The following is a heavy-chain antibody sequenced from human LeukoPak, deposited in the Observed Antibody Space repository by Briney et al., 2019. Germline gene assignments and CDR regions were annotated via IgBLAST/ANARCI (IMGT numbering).Heavy chain of an antibody. J-gene: IGHJ6*03. Sequence: GGSLRLSCAASGFTFSSYSMNWVRQAPGKGREGVSYISGSSGTIYYVDSVKGRFTISRDNAKDSLYLQRNSLRAEDTAVSYCVSRSAFGVVYYMAVWGKGTTVTVFS. D-gene: IGHD3-16*01. CDR2: ISGSSGTI. CDR3: VSRSAFGVVYYMAV. CDR1: GFTFSSYS. V-gene: IGHV3-48*01.